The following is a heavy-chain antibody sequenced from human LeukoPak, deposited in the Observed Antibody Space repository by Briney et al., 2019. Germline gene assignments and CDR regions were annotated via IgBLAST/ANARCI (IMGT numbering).Heavy chain of an antibody. V-gene: IGHV4-4*07. J-gene: IGHJ5*02. CDR2: IYTSGST. CDR3: AGEGPNNWCDP. Sequence: LETLSLTCTVSGGSISSYYWSWIRQPAGKGLEWIGRIYTSGSTNYNPSLKSRVTMSVDTSKNQFALKLSSVTAADTAVYYCAGEGPNNWCDPWGQGTLVAVSS. CDR1: GGSISSYY.